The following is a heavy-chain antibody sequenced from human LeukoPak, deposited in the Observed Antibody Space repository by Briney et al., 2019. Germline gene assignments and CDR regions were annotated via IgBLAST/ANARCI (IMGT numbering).Heavy chain of an antibody. J-gene: IGHJ4*02. CDR1: GFTFGDYA. V-gene: IGHV3-49*04. CDR3: TRAGIGYASDY. CDR2: IRSKAYGGTT. D-gene: IGHD5-12*01. Sequence: GGSLRLSCTASGFTFGDYAMSWVRQAPGKGLEWVGFIRSKAYGGTTEYAASVKGRFTISRDDSKSIAYLQMNSLKTEDTAVYYCTRAGIGYASDYWGQGTLVTVSS.